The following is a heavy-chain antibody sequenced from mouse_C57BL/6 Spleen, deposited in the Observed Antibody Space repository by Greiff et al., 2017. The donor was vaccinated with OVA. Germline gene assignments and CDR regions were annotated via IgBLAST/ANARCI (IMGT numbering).Heavy chain of an antibody. D-gene: IGHD2-4*01. Sequence: EVQGVESGGGLVKPGGSLKLSCAASGFTFSDYGMHWVRQAPEKGLEWVAYISRSSSTIYYADTVKGRFTISRDNAKNTVFLQRTSMRSEDTDMYDCARDYDESYWYFDVWGTGTTVTVSS. CDR3: ARDYDESYWYFDV. CDR2: ISRSSSTI. J-gene: IGHJ1*03. CDR1: GFTFSDYG. V-gene: IGHV5-17*01.